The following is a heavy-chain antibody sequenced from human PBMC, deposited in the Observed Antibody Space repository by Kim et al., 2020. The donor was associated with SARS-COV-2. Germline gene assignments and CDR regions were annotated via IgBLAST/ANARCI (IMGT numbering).Heavy chain of an antibody. Sequence: AQKLQGRVTMTTDTATSTAYMELRSLRADDTAVYYCARGVYSGSYHNFDYWGQGTLVTVSS. CDR3: ARGVYSGSYHNFDY. V-gene: IGHV1-18*01. J-gene: IGHJ4*02. D-gene: IGHD1-26*01.